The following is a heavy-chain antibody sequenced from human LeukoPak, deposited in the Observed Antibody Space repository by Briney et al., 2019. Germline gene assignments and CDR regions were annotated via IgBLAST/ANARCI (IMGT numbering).Heavy chain of an antibody. Sequence: PSETLSLTCAVYGGSFSGYYWSWIRQPPGKGLEWIGEINHSGSTNYNPSLKSRVTISVDTSKNQFSLKLSSVTAADTAVYYCARGGGYDYVWGSYRLKYFDYWGQGTLVTVSS. D-gene: IGHD3-16*02. J-gene: IGHJ4*02. V-gene: IGHV4-34*01. CDR2: INHSGST. CDR3: ARGGGYDYVWGSYRLKYFDY. CDR1: GGSFSGYY.